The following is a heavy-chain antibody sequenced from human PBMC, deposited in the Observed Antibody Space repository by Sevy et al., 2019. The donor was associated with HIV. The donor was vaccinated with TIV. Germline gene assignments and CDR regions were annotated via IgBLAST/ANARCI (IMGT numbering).Heavy chain of an antibody. Sequence: SETLSLTCTLSGGSISSYYLTWIRQSPGKGLEWIGYIYYSGGTNYNPSLKSRVTISVDTSQNQFSLKLSSVTAADTAVYYCAREGFYYGLDVWGQGTTVTVSS. V-gene: IGHV4-59*01. CDR3: AREGFYYGLDV. CDR2: IYYSGGT. CDR1: GGSISSYY. J-gene: IGHJ6*02.